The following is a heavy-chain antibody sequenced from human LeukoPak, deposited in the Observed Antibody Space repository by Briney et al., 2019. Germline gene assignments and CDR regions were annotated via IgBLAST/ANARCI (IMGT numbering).Heavy chain of an antibody. J-gene: IGHJ6*04. CDR1: GFTFSSYG. V-gene: IGHV3-30*18. D-gene: IGHD3-10*01. CDR2: ISYDGSNK. Sequence: GGSLRLSCAASGFTFSSYGMHWVCQAPGKGLEWVAVISYDGSNKYYADSVKGRFTISRDNSKNTLYLQMNSLRAEDTAVYYCAKGTFTMVRGVINHYYGMDVWGKGTTVTVSS. CDR3: AKGTFTMVRGVINHYYGMDV.